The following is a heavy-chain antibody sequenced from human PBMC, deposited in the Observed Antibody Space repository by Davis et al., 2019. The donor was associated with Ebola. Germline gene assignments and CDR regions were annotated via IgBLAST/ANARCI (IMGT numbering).Heavy chain of an antibody. CDR2: ISGSGYST. Sequence: GESLKISCAASGFTFSSYWMHWVRQAPGKGLEWVAGISGSGYSTYYADSVKGRFTISRDNSKNTLYLQMNSLRAEDTAVYYCARVTSGWYDYWGQGTLVTVSS. D-gene: IGHD6-19*01. CDR3: ARVTSGWYDY. J-gene: IGHJ4*02. V-gene: IGHV3-23*01. CDR1: GFTFSSYW.